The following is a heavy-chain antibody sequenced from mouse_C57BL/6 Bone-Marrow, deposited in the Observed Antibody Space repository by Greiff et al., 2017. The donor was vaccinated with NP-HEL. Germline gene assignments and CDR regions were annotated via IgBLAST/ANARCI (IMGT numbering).Heavy chain of an antibody. D-gene: IGHD2-3*01. CDR3: ASGRWLLRDY. V-gene: IGHV3-6*01. CDR1: GYPPHPRSY. CDR2: ISYDGSN. J-gene: IGHJ2*01. Sequence: LQKSGPGSGKTSQSLWLTSSVTGYPPHPRSYCPLLLPFPFTPLSFMGYISYDGSNNYNPSLKNRISITRDTSKNQFFLKLNSVTTEDTATYYCASGRWLLRDYWGQGTTLTVSS.